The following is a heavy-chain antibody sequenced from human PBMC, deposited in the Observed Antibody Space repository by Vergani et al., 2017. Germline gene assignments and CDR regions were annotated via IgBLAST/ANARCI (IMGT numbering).Heavy chain of an antibody. CDR1: GFTFNNSN. V-gene: IGHV3-30*02. CDR3: AKDFVPGRAFDI. Sequence: QVQLVESGGGVVQPGESLRLSCAASTSGFTFNNSNMHWVRQAPGKGLEWVAFIRYDDSRNKYYAASVQGRFIISRDNSKNTVFLQMNSLRPEDTALYYCAKDFVPGRAFDIWGQGKMVTVSS. J-gene: IGHJ3*02. CDR2: IRYDDSRNK.